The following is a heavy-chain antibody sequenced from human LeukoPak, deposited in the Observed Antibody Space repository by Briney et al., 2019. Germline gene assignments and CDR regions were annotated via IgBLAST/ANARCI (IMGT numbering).Heavy chain of an antibody. CDR1: GGSISSGDYY. Sequence: SQTLSLTCTVSGGSISSGDYYWSRIRQPPGKGLEWIAHTYYSGTTYYNPSLKSRVTMSADTSKNQLSLKPSSVAAADMAVYYCARPYYYDSRIDPWGQGILVTVSS. CDR3: ARPYYYDSRIDP. V-gene: IGHV4-30-4*01. D-gene: IGHD3-22*01. J-gene: IGHJ5*02. CDR2: TYYSGTT.